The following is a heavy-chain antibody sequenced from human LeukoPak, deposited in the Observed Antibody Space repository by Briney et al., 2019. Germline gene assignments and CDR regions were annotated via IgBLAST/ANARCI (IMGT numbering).Heavy chain of an antibody. CDR1: GFTFDDYA. J-gene: IGHJ3*02. Sequence: GRSLRLSCAASGFTFDDYAMHWVRQAPGKGLEWVSGISWNSGSIGYADSVKGRFAISRDNAKNSLYLQMNSLRAEDMALYYCAKDYCSGGSCYDAFDIWGQGTMVTVSS. D-gene: IGHD2-15*01. CDR2: ISWNSGSI. V-gene: IGHV3-9*03. CDR3: AKDYCSGGSCYDAFDI.